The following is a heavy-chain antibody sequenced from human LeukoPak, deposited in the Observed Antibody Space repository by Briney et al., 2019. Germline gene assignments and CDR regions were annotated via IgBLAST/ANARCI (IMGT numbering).Heavy chain of an antibody. CDR1: GFTFSDYA. Sequence: GGSLRLSCAASGFTFSDYAMTWVRQAPGKGLEWVSAFSGSGRGTYYADPVKGRFTISRDNSKNTLYLQMNSLRAEDTALYYCARDYRQKGTTGDAFDIWGQGTLVTVSS. CDR2: FSGSGRGT. V-gene: IGHV3-23*01. D-gene: IGHD1-7*01. J-gene: IGHJ3*02. CDR3: ARDYRQKGTTGDAFDI.